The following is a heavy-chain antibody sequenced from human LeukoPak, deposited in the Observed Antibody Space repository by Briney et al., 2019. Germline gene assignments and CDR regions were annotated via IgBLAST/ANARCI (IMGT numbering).Heavy chain of an antibody. J-gene: IGHJ4*02. CDR1: GGSISSYY. V-gene: IGHV4-4*07. D-gene: IGHD2-2*01. CDR2: IYTSGST. Sequence: SETLSLTCTVSGGSISSYYWSWIRQPAGKGLEWIGRIYTSGSTNYNPSLKSRVTMSVDTSKNQFSLKLSSVTAADTAVYYCAREGGYCSSTSCPTLDYWGQGTLVTVSS. CDR3: AREGGYCSSTSCPTLDY.